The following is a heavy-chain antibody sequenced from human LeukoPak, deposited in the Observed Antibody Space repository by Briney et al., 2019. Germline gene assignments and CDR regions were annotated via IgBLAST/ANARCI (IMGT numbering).Heavy chain of an antibody. CDR1: GYTFTSYY. CDR3: ARDPQIGELIPYRFDY. J-gene: IGHJ4*02. D-gene: IGHD3-10*01. Sequence: GASVKVSCKASGYTFTSYYMHWVRQAPGQGLEWMGIINPSSGSTSYAQKFQGRVTMTRDTSTSTVYMELSSLRSEDTAVYYCARDPQIGELIPYRFDYWGQGTLVTVSS. V-gene: IGHV1-46*01. CDR2: INPSSGST.